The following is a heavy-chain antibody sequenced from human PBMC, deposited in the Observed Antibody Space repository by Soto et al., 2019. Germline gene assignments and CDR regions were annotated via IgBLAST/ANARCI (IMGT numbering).Heavy chain of an antibody. Sequence: GASVKVSCKASGYTFTSYYMHWVRQAPGQGLERMGIINPSGGSTSYAQKFQGRVTMTRDTSTSTVYMELSSLRSEDTAVYYCARDAIVVVVAAPPYYYYYGMDVWGQGTTVTVSS. CDR2: INPSGGST. V-gene: IGHV1-46*01. CDR1: GYTFTSYY. J-gene: IGHJ6*02. CDR3: ARDAIVVVVAAPPYYYYYGMDV. D-gene: IGHD2-15*01.